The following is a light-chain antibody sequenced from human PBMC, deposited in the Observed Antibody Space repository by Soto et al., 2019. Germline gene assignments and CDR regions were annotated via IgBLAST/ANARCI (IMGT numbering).Light chain of an antibody. CDR2: DAS. J-gene: IGKJ4*01. V-gene: IGKV3-11*01. CDR1: QSVSSY. Sequence: EIVLTQSPVILSLSPGERGTLSCRASQSVSSYLAWYQQKPGQAPRLLIYDASNRATGIPARLSGSGSGTDFTLTISSLEAEDFAVYYCQQRSNWPLTFGGGTKVEIK. CDR3: QQRSNWPLT.